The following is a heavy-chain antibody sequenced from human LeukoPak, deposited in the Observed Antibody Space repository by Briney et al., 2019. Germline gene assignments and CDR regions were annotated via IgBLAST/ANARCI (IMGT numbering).Heavy chain of an antibody. J-gene: IGHJ6*03. D-gene: IGHD4/OR15-4a*01. V-gene: IGHV3-30*04. CDR2: ISYDGSNK. Sequence: SGGSLRLSCAASGFTFSSYAMHWVRQAPGKGLEWVAVISYDGSNKYYADSVRGRFTTSRDNSKNTLYLQMNSLRAEDTAVYYCAKDAEGDYFYYYYMDVWGKGTTVTVSS. CDR1: GFTFSSYA. CDR3: AKDAEGDYFYYYYMDV.